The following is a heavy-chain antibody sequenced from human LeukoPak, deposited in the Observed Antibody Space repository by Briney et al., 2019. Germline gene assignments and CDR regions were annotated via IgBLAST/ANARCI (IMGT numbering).Heavy chain of an antibody. D-gene: IGHD4-17*01. CDR1: GGSISSGGYS. V-gene: IGHV4-30-2*01. J-gene: IGHJ4*02. CDR3: ARVSGLRWYESTFDY. CDR2: IYHSGST. Sequence: PSQTLSLTCAVAGGSISSGGYSWSWIRQPPGKGLEWIGYIYHSGSTYYNPSLKSRVTISVDRSKNQYSLKLSSVTAADTAVYYCARVSGLRWYESTFDYWGQGTLVTVSS.